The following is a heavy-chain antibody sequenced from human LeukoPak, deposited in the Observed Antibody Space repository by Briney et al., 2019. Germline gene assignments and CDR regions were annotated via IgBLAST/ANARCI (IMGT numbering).Heavy chain of an antibody. D-gene: IGHD5-24*01. CDR1: GYSFTSYW. J-gene: IGHJ3*02. Sequence: GESLKISCKGSGYSFTSYWIGWVRQMPGKGLEWMRIIYPGDSDTRYSPSFQGQVTISADKSISTAYLQWSSLKASDTAMYYCASNNPSERWLQLDAFDIWGQGTMVTVSS. CDR2: IYPGDSDT. V-gene: IGHV5-51*01. CDR3: ASNNPSERWLQLDAFDI.